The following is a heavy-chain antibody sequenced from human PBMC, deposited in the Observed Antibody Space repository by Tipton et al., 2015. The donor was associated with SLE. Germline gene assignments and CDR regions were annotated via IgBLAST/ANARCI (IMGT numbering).Heavy chain of an antibody. CDR3: AREHDYSYGDWFDP. Sequence: TLSLTCTVSGGSISSYYWNWIRQPPGKGLEWIGHIYYSGTTYYNPSLESRLTISIDTSKNQFSLKLNSVTAADTAVYYCAREHDYSYGDWFDPWGQGTLVTVSS. CDR2: IYYSGTT. J-gene: IGHJ5*02. D-gene: IGHD4-11*01. CDR1: GGSISSYY. V-gene: IGHV4-59*12.